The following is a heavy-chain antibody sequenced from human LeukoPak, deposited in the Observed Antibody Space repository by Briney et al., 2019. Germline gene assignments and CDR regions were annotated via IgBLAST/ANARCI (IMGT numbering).Heavy chain of an antibody. V-gene: IGHV4-4*07. D-gene: IGHD3-3*01. J-gene: IGHJ5*02. CDR1: GGSISSFY. CDR3: AREGYYDFWSGYYGNWFDP. CDR2: IYTSGST. Sequence: SETLPLTCTVSGGSISSFYWSWIRQPAGKGLEWIGRIYTSGSTNYNPSLKSRVTMSVDTSKNQFSLKLSSVTAADTAVYYCAREGYYDFWSGYYGNWFDPWGQGTPVTVSS.